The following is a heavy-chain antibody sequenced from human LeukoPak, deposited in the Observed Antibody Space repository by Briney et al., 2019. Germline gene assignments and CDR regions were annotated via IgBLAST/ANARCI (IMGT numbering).Heavy chain of an antibody. CDR1: GGSFSGYY. J-gene: IGHJ6*03. Sequence: SETLSLTCAVYGGSFSGYYWSWIRQPPGKGLEWIGEINHRGSTNYNPSLKSRVTISVDTSKNQFSLKLSSVTAADTAVYYCARVRRYCSSTSCLYYYMDVWGKGTTVTVSS. CDR3: ARVRRYCSSTSCLYYYMDV. CDR2: INHRGST. D-gene: IGHD2-2*01. V-gene: IGHV4-34*01.